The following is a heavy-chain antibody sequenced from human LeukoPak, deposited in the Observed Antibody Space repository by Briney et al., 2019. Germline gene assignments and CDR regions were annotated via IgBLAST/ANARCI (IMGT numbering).Heavy chain of an antibody. J-gene: IGHJ6*03. CDR1: GYTFTSYG. V-gene: IGHV1-18*01. D-gene: IGHD6-13*01. CDR3: ARLYSSSWYSFYYYYYMDV. Sequence: GASVKVSCKASGYTFTSYGISWVRQAPGQGLEWMGWISAYNGNTNYAQKLQGRVTMTTDTSTSTAYMELRSLRSDDTAVYYCARLYSSSWYSFYYYYYMDVWGKGTTVTVSS. CDR2: ISAYNGNT.